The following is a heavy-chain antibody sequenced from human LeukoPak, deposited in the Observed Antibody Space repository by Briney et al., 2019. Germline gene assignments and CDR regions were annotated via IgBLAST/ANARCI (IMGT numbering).Heavy chain of an antibody. Sequence: GGSLRLSCAASGFAFDNYAMTWVRQAPGKGLEWVSNINDNGGQRHYADSVKGRFTISRDNSKNTLFLQMDSLRAEDTAVYYCAKTQWKVGATDYFDYWGQGILVTVSS. CDR3: AKTQWKVGATDYFDY. CDR2: INDNGGQR. D-gene: IGHD1-26*01. V-gene: IGHV3-23*01. CDR1: GFAFDNYA. J-gene: IGHJ4*02.